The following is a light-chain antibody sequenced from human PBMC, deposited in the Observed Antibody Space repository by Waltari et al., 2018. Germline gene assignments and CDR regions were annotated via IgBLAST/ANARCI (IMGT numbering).Light chain of an antibody. J-gene: IGLJ2*01. CDR2: KER. Sequence: SYELPQSPSLSVSPGQTARIPCPGVAVPNQYASWYQQKPGQAPVLVMYKERERPSRLPERFSGSSSGTTVTLTITAVQAEDEADYYCHSADNSNSYQVFGGGTKLTVL. CDR1: AVPNQY. CDR3: HSADNSNSYQV. V-gene: IGLV3-25*03.